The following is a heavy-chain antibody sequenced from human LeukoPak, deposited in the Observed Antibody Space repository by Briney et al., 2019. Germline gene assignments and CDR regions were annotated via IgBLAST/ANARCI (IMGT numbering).Heavy chain of an antibody. CDR3: ARDRADPDYGDYVFAY. J-gene: IGHJ4*02. Sequence: GGSLRLSCVASGFTFSSYWMTWVRQAPGKGLEWVANIKTDGSQIYYVDSVKGRFTISRDNAKNSLYLQMNSLRAEDTAVYYCARDRADPDYGDYVFAYWGQGTLVTVSS. CDR1: GFTFSSYW. D-gene: IGHD4-17*01. CDR2: IKTDGSQI. V-gene: IGHV3-7*01.